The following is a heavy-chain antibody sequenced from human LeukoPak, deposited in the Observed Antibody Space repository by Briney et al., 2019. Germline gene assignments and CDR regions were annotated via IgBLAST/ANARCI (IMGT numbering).Heavy chain of an antibody. D-gene: IGHD6-6*01. CDR2: ISAYNGNT. CDR1: GYTFTSYG. CDR3: ARDGDIAARPSYYYYYMDV. V-gene: IGHV1-18*01. Sequence: ASVKVSCKASGYTFTSYGISWVRQAPGQGLEWMGWISAYNGNTNYAQKLQGRVTMTTDTSTSTAYMELRSLRSDDTAVYYCARDGDIAARPSYYYYYMDVWGKGTTVTVSS. J-gene: IGHJ6*03.